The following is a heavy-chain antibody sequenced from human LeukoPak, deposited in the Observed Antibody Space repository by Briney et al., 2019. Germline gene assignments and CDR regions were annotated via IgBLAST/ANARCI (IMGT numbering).Heavy chain of an antibody. D-gene: IGHD2-2*01. Sequence: PSETLSLTRAVYGGSFSGYYWSWIRQPPGKGLEWIGEINHSGSTNYNPSLKSRVTISVDTSKNQFSLKLSPVTAADTAVYYCGYCSSTSCQDWGQGTLVTVSS. CDR2: INHSGST. V-gene: IGHV4-34*01. CDR3: GYCSSTSCQD. J-gene: IGHJ4*02. CDR1: GGSFSGYY.